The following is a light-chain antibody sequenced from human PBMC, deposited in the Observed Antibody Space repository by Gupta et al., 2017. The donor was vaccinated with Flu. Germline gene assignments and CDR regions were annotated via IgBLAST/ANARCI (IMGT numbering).Light chain of an antibody. CDR1: NIGSES. CDR3: QVWDRSSDYRV. J-gene: IGLJ3*02. V-gene: IGLV3-21*02. CDR2: DDS. Sequence: SYVLPQPPSVSVAPGQTATLTCGGHNIGSESVHWYRQKPGQAPVLVVYDDSDRPSGIPERLSGSNSGNTATLTINRVEAGDEADYYCQVWDRSSDYRVFGGGTKLTVL.